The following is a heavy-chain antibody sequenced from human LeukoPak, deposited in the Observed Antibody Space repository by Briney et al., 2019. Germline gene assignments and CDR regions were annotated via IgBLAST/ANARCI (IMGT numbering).Heavy chain of an antibody. V-gene: IGHV3-33*01. Sequence: PGGSLRLSCAASGFAFSSYGMHWVRQVPGKGLEWVADIWYDGSRKYYADSVKGRFSISRDNSKNTLYLQTNSLRAEDTAVYYCARVRRWLQLGLDYWGQGTLVTVSS. CDR2: IWYDGSRK. CDR1: GFAFSSYG. D-gene: IGHD5-24*01. J-gene: IGHJ4*02. CDR3: ARVRRWLQLGLDY.